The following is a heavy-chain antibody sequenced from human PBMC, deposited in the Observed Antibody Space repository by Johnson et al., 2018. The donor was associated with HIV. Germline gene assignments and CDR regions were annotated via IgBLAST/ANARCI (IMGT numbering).Heavy chain of an antibody. CDR2: IRYDGSNK. CDR3: ARDITPHKEGDAFDI. Sequence: QVQLVESGGGVVQPGGSLRLSCAASGFTFSSYGMHWVRQAPGKGLEWVAFIRYDGSNKYYADSVKGRFTISRDNAKNSLYLQMNSLRAEDTAVYYCARDITPHKEGDAFDIWGQGTMVTVSS. CDR1: GFTFSSYG. V-gene: IGHV3-30*02. D-gene: IGHD1-14*01. J-gene: IGHJ3*02.